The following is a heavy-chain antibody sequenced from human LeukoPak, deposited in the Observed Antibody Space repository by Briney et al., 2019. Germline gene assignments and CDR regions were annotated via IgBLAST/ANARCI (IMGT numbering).Heavy chain of an antibody. CDR3: ARLRDGSLDY. J-gene: IGHJ4*02. CDR2: LDPTDSYT. V-gene: IGHV5-10-1*01. Sequence: GESLKISCKGSGYNFTGHWISWVRQMPGKGLEWMGRLDPTDSYTNYSPSFQGHVTISADKSISTAYLQWSSLKASDTAICYCARLRDGSLDYWGQGTLVTVSS. CDR1: GYNFTGHW.